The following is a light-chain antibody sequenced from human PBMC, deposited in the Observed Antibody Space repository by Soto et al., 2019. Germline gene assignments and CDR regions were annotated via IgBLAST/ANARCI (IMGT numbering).Light chain of an antibody. CDR2: DAT. CDR3: QQRTNWLT. J-gene: IGKJ4*01. CDR1: QSVTWY. Sequence: EIVLTQSPATLSLSPGERATLSCRASQSVTWYLVWYQQQPGQAPRLLIYDATNRATGIPARFSGSGSGTDFTLTISSLEPEDFAVYYCQQRTNWLTFGGGTRVEI. V-gene: IGKV3-11*01.